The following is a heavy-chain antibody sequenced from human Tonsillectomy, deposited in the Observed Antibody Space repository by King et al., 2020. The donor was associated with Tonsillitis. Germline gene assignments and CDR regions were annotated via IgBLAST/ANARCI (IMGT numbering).Heavy chain of an antibody. CDR2: IKQDGSEE. CDR1: GFTFSSYG. D-gene: IGHD4-23*01. J-gene: IGHJ4*02. CDR3: ARDRPDYGGNFDGFDY. Sequence: EVQLVESGGGLVQPGGSPRLSCAVSGFTFSSYGMTWVRQAPGKGLEWVASIKQDGSEEYYVDSVKGRFTISRDNTKNSLFLQMNSLRAEDTAVYYCARDRPDYGGNFDGFDYWGQGTLVTVSS. V-gene: IGHV3-7*03.